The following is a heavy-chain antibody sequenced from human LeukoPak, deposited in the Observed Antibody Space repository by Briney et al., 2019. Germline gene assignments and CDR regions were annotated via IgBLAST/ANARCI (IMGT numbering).Heavy chain of an antibody. D-gene: IGHD3-9*01. CDR1: GGTFSSYA. J-gene: IGHJ5*02. CDR3: ARLILRYFGWLSRGNWFDP. V-gene: IGHV1-69*05. Sequence: ASVKVSCKASGGTFSSYAISWVRQAPGQGLEWMGGIIPIFGTANYAQKFQGRVTITTDESTSTAYMELRSLRSEDTAVYYWARLILRYFGWLSRGNWFDPWGQGTLVTVSS. CDR2: IIPIFGTA.